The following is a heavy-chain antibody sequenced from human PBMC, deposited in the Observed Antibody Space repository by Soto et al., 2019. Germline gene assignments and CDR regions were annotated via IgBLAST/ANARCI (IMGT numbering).Heavy chain of an antibody. Sequence: GGSLRLSCAASGFTFSSYAMSWVRQAPGKGLEWVSAISGSGGSTYYADSVKGRFTISRDNSKNTLYLQMNSLRAEDTAVYYCAKGASDFWSGYYRPIYYYYYMDVWGKGTTVTVSS. CDR1: GFTFSSYA. CDR3: AKGASDFWSGYYRPIYYYYYMDV. J-gene: IGHJ6*03. CDR2: ISGSGGST. V-gene: IGHV3-23*01. D-gene: IGHD3-3*01.